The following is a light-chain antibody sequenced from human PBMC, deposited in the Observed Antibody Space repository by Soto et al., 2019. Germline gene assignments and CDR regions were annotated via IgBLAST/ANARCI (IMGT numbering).Light chain of an antibody. CDR2: AAS. CDR1: QGISTY. V-gene: IGKV1-9*01. Sequence: DIQLTQSPSFLSASVGDRVTITCRASQGISTYLAWYQQKPGKAPNLLIYAASTLQTGVPSRFSGGGSGTEFTLTISSLQPEDLATYYCQQLNSYPLTFGGGTKVEIK. CDR3: QQLNSYPLT. J-gene: IGKJ4*01.